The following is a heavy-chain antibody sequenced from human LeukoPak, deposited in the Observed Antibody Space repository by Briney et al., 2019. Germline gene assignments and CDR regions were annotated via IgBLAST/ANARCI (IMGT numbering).Heavy chain of an antibody. D-gene: IGHD4-17*01. Sequence: GGSLRLSCAASGFAFSSHWMTWVRLAPGKGLEWVANIKQGGSQKYYVDSVKGRFTISRDDAKSTLFLQMNNLRAEDSALYYCARGPNFGDYVDFLDSWGQGTLVTVSS. CDR3: ARGPNFGDYVDFLDS. CDR2: IKQGGSQK. V-gene: IGHV3-7*01. J-gene: IGHJ4*02. CDR1: GFAFSSHW.